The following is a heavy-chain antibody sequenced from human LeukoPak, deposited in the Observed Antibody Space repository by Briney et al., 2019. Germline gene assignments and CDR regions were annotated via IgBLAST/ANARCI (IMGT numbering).Heavy chain of an antibody. V-gene: IGHV3-30*03. CDR3: ARVGGTYYYDSSGYYDLDY. D-gene: IGHD3-22*01. J-gene: IGHJ4*02. CDR1: GFTFSSYS. Sequence: GGSLRLSCAASGFTFSSYSMNWVRQAPGKGLEWVGVISYDGSNKYYADSVKGRFTISRDNSKNTLYLQMNSLRAEDTAVYYCARVGGTYYYDSSGYYDLDYWGQGTLVTVSS. CDR2: ISYDGSNK.